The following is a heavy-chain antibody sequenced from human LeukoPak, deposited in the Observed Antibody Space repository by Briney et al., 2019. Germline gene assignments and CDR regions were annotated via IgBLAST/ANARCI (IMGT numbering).Heavy chain of an antibody. D-gene: IGHD6-19*01. CDR2: ISASGATT. V-gene: IGHV3-23*01. CDR3: AKAPSSGWYKSRFDY. CDR1: GFTFSSYA. J-gene: IGHJ4*02. Sequence: PGGSLRLSCAASGFTFSSYAMSWVRQAPGKGVECVSAISASGATTYYADPVKGRFTISRDNSKNTLYLQMTSTRAEDTAVYYCAKAPSSGWYKSRFDYWGQGTLVTVSS.